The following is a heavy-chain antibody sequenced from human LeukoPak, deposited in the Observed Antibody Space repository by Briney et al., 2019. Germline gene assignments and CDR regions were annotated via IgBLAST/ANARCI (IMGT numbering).Heavy chain of an antibody. Sequence: PSETLSLTCTVSGGSISSGGYYWSWIRQPPGKGLEWIGYIYHSGSTYYNPSLKSRVTISVDTSKNQFSLKLSSVTAADTAVYYCAGTIFGVVTDDAFDIWGQGTMVTVSS. CDR3: AGTIFGVVTDDAFDI. D-gene: IGHD3-3*01. CDR2: IYHSGST. V-gene: IGHV4-30-2*05. J-gene: IGHJ3*02. CDR1: GGSISSGGYY.